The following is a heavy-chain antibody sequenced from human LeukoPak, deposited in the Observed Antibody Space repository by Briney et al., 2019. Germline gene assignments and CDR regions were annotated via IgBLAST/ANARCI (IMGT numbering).Heavy chain of an antibody. D-gene: IGHD2-15*01. CDR2: IYPGDSDT. Sequence: GESLKISCKGSGYSFTSYWIGWVRQMPGKGLEWMGIIYPGDSDTKYSPSFQGQVTISADKSITTAYIQWSSLKASDTAIYYCARHLKTSAAYDAFDIWGQGTLVTVSS. J-gene: IGHJ3*02. V-gene: IGHV5-51*01. CDR1: GYSFTSYW. CDR3: ARHLKTSAAYDAFDI.